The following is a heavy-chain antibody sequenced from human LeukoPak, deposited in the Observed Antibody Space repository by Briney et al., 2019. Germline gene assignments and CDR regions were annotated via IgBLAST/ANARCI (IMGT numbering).Heavy chain of an antibody. CDR2: IWYDGSNK. J-gene: IGHJ4*02. V-gene: IGHV3-33*01. Sequence: GRSLRLCCAASGFTFSSYGMHWVRQAPGKGLEWVAVIWYDGSNKYYADSVKGRFTISRDNSKNTLYLQMNSLRAEDTAVYYCARDPGGQWLVAYYFDYWGQGTLVTVSS. CDR3: ARDPGGQWLVAYYFDY. D-gene: IGHD6-19*01. CDR1: GFTFSSYG.